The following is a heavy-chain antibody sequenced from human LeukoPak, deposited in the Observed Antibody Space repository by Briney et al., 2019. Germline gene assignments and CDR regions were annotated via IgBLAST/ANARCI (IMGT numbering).Heavy chain of an antibody. Sequence: GGSLRLSCAASGFTFSNSLMHWVRQVPGKRLVWVACIDTDGSTTHYADSVKGRFTISRDNAKNTLYLQMNSLRAEDTAVYYCARDRDGYNYWGQGTLVTVSS. V-gene: IGHV3-74*01. D-gene: IGHD5-24*01. J-gene: IGHJ4*02. CDR3: ARDRDGYNY. CDR1: GFTFSNSL. CDR2: IDTDGSTT.